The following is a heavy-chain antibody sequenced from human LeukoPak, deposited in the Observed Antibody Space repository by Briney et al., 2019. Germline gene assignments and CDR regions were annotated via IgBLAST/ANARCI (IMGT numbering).Heavy chain of an antibody. CDR3: AKHIYGVVSIQQ. CDR2: IRSKTDGGTT. V-gene: IGHV3-15*01. CDR1: GFTFRDAW. D-gene: IGHD3-3*01. Sequence: GGSLRLSCAVSGFTFRDAWMTWVRQAPGKGLEWVGRIRSKTDGGTTDYAVSVQGGFAISRDDSKNTLYLQMSSLKTEDTAVYYCAKHIYGVVSIQQWGQGTLVTVSS. J-gene: IGHJ1*01.